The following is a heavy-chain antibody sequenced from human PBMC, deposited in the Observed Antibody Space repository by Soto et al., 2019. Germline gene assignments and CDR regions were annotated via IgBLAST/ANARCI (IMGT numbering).Heavy chain of an antibody. J-gene: IGHJ4*02. D-gene: IGHD6-6*01. CDR1: GFIFKNYA. V-gene: IGHV3-30*04. CDR2: ITRDGYNK. CDR3: TKSSGGSSSEGMDY. Sequence: GGSLRLSCAVSGFIFKNYALNWVRQAPGKGLEWVASITRDGYNKYYADSVKGRFTISRDNSKNTLSLQMTALRVEDSSVYYCTKSSGGSSSEGMDYWGPGTLVTVSS.